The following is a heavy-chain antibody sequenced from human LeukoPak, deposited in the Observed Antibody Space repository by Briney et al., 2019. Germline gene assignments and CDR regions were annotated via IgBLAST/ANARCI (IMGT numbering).Heavy chain of an antibody. CDR1: GGSISSDY. CDR2: IYYSGST. D-gene: IGHD3-9*01. Sequence: SETLSLTCTVSGGSISSDYWSWIRQPPGKGLEWIGYIYYSGSTNYNPSLKSRFTISVDTSKNQFSLELSSVTAADTAIYYCARDLVTDYYHHYFDYWGHGTLVTVSS. CDR3: ARDLVTDYYHHYFDY. J-gene: IGHJ4*01. V-gene: IGHV4-59*01.